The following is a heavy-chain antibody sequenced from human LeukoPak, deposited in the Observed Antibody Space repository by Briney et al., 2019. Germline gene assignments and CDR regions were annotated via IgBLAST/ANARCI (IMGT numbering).Heavy chain of an antibody. J-gene: IGHJ4*02. CDR3: ASRGPGYSGYN. Sequence: GGSLRLSCAASGFTFRRYGMNWVRQAPGKGLEWVSSISSSSSYIYYADSVKGRFTISRDNAKNSLYLQMNSLRAEDTAVYYCASRGPGYSGYNWGQGTLVTVSS. V-gene: IGHV3-21*01. CDR1: GFTFRRYG. CDR2: ISSSSSYI. D-gene: IGHD5-12*01.